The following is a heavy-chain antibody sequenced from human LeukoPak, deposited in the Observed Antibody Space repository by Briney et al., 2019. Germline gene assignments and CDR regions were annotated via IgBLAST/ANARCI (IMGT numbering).Heavy chain of an antibody. CDR3: ARVKQEGVTMTVVVLWGYGMDV. D-gene: IGHD3-22*01. CDR1: GYTFTSYY. Sequence: ASVKVSCKASGYTFTSYYMHWVRQAPGQGLEWMGIINPSGGSTSYAQKFQGRVTMTTDTSTSTAYMELRSLRSDDTAVYYCARVKQEGVTMTVVVLWGYGMDVWGQGTTVTVSS. V-gene: IGHV1-46*01. CDR2: INPSGGST. J-gene: IGHJ6*02.